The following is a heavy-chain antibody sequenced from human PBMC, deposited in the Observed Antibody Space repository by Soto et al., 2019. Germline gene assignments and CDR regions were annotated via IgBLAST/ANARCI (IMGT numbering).Heavy chain of an antibody. Sequence: EVQLVESGGGLIQPGGSLRLSCAASGFTVSSNYMSWVRQAPGKGLEWVSVIYSGGSTYYADSVKGRFTISRDNSKKTLYLQMSSLRDEDTAVYYCARDRVESGYPEYFQHWGQGTLVTVSS. V-gene: IGHV3-53*01. CDR2: IYSGGST. D-gene: IGHD3-22*01. J-gene: IGHJ1*01. CDR1: GFTVSSNY. CDR3: ARDRVESGYPEYFQH.